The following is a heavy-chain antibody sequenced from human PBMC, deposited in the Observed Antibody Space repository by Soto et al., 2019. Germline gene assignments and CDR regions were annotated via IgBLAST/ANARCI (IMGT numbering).Heavy chain of an antibody. CDR1: GGSISSSSYY. CDR2: IYYSGST. J-gene: IGHJ6*02. CDR3: ASSDGMIAATPESYEYYGMDV. D-gene: IGHD2-15*01. Sequence: PSETLSLTCTISGGSISSSSYYWGWIRQPPGKGLEWIGSIYYSGSTYYNPSLKSRVTISVDTSKNQFSLKLSSVAAADTAVYYCASSDGMIAATPESYEYYGMDVWGQGTTVTVSS. V-gene: IGHV4-39*01.